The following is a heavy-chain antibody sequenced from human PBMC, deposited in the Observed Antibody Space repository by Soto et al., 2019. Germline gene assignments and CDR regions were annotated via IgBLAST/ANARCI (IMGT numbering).Heavy chain of an antibody. CDR3: ARHMRAVDAPLAY. J-gene: IGHJ4*02. CDR2: IHDIGST. Sequence: PSETLSLTCTVSGGSIRATIYYWGWIRQPPGKGLEWIGSIHDIGSTHYNTSLKSRVTISVEPSKGQFYLNLTSVTPGDTSVYYCARHMRAVDAPLAYWGQGTVVTVSS. V-gene: IGHV4-39*01. D-gene: IGHD5-12*01. CDR1: GGSIRATIYY.